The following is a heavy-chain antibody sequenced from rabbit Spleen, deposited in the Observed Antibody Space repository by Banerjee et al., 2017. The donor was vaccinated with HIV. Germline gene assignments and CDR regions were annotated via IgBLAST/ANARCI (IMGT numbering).Heavy chain of an antibody. CDR1: GFDFSSYS. V-gene: IGHV1S7*01. J-gene: IGHJ6*01. CDR3: ARYYIFYGMDL. D-gene: IGHD4-1*01. Sequence: QSLEESGGGLVQPGGSLTLSCKTSGFDFSSYSMSWVRQAPGKGLEWIGAIYTGRGGTDYANWVNGRFTISSDNAQYTMDLQMNSLTAADTATYFCARYYIFYGMDLWGPGTLVTVS. CDR2: IYTGRGGT.